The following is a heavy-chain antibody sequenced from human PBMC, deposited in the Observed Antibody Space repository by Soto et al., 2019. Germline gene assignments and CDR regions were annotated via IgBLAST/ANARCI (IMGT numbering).Heavy chain of an antibody. CDR3: VHSKYTDFWSGYYSFYFDF. D-gene: IGHD3-3*01. Sequence: QITLKESGPTQVKPTQTLTLTCTFSGFSLSTSGEGVGWIRQPPGKALEGLALIYWIDDKPYSPSLKNSLIVTKDASLNKVVLTNTNMYPVDTATYYCVHSKYTDFWSGYYSFYFDFWGQGTLVTVSS. V-gene: IGHV2-5*01. J-gene: IGHJ4*02. CDR2: IYWIDDK. CDR1: GFSLSTSGEG.